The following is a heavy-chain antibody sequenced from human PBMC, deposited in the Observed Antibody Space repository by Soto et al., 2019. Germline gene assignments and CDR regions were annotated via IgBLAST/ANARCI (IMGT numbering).Heavy chain of an antibody. CDR1: GYTFTGYY. V-gene: IGHV1-2*02. J-gene: IGHJ6*02. D-gene: IGHD3-16*01. CDR2: INPNSGGT. Sequence: ASVKVYCKASGYTFTGYYMHWVRQDPGQGLEWVGWINPNSGGTNYAQKFQGRVTMTRDTSISTAYMELSRLRSDDTAVYYCARDRGREIASYYYYGMDVWGQGTTVTVSS. CDR3: ARDRGREIASYYYYGMDV.